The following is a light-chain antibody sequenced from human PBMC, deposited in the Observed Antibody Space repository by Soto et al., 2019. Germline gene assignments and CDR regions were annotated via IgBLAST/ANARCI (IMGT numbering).Light chain of an antibody. Sequence: QSVLTQPPSASGSPGQSVTISCTGTSSDVGGYNYVSWYQQHPGKAPKLMIYEVSKRPSGVPDRFSGSKSGNTASLTVSELQAEDDADYYCSSYSCNNVVFGGGTKVTVL. V-gene: IGLV2-8*01. CDR2: EVS. CDR1: SSDVGGYNY. CDR3: SSYSCNNVV. J-gene: IGLJ2*01.